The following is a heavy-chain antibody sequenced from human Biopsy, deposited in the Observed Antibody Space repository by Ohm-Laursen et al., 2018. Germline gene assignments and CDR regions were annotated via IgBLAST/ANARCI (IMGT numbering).Heavy chain of an antibody. CDR3: ARHDGNGPFALDS. J-gene: IGHJ4*02. Sequence: SQTLSLTCTVSGGSISSGSHHWAWIRQPTGKGLEWIGSVYHSGTTYYSPPLKSRVTLSVDTSKNQLSLKVTSVTAADTAAYYCARHDGNGPFALDSWGQGTLVTVSS. D-gene: IGHD5-24*01. CDR2: VYHSGTT. V-gene: IGHV4-39*01. CDR1: GGSISSGSHH.